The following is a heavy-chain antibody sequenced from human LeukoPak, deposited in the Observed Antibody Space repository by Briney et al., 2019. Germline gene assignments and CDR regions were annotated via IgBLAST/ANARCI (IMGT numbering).Heavy chain of an antibody. V-gene: IGHV4-4*07. CDR2: IYTSGST. D-gene: IGHD6-19*01. Sequence: SEALSLTCTVSGGSISSYYWIWIRQPAGKGLEWIGRIYTSGSTNYNPSLKSRVTMSVDTSKNQFSLKLSSVTAADTAVYYCARVASDGWFFDYWGQGTLVTVSS. CDR1: GGSISSYY. J-gene: IGHJ4*02. CDR3: ARVASDGWFFDY.